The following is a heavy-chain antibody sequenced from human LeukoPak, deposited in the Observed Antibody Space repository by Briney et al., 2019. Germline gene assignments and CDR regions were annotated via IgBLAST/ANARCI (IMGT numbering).Heavy chain of an antibody. D-gene: IGHD1-14*01. Sequence: PSETLSLTCAVSGGSISGYYWSWIRQPPGKGLEWIGQIYYSGGTIHNPSLKGRVTISVDTTNNHFSLKLSSMTAADTAVFYCARHGTGQKAFDIWGQGTMVTVSS. J-gene: IGHJ3*02. CDR1: GGSISGYY. CDR2: IYYSGGT. V-gene: IGHV4-59*08. CDR3: ARHGTGQKAFDI.